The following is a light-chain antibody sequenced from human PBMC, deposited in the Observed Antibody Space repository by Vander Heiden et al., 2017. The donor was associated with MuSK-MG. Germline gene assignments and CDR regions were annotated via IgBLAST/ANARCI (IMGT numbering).Light chain of an antibody. J-gene: IGKJ5*01. Sequence: DIQMTQSPSSLSASVGDRVTITCRASQGIDNHLAWLQQKPGQAPKSLIYSASTLQSGVPSKFRGSGSGTDFTLTISSLQPEDFATYYCHQYTTYPITFGQGTRLXIK. CDR1: QGIDNH. CDR2: SAS. V-gene: IGKV1-16*02. CDR3: HQYTTYPIT.